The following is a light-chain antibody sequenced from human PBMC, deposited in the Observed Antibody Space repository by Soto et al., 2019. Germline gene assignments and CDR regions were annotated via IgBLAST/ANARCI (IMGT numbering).Light chain of an antibody. CDR3: CSYATSSTYV. CDR1: SSDVGSYNL. Sequence: QSVLTQPASVSGSPGQSIAISCTGTSSDVGSYNLVSWYQQHPGKAPKLMIYEDTKQPPGDSDRFSGSKSGNTASLTISGLQVEDEADYYCCSYATSSTYVFGTGTKVTVL. V-gene: IGLV2-23*01. J-gene: IGLJ1*01. CDR2: EDT.